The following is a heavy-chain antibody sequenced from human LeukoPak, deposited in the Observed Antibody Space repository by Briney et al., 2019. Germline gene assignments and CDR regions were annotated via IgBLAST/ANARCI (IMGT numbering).Heavy chain of an antibody. CDR3: ARDRWYSSSYSGSWYFDY. J-gene: IGHJ4*02. CDR2: IYHSGST. V-gene: IGHV4-38-2*02. D-gene: IGHD6-13*01. CDR1: GYPISSGYY. Sequence: PSETLSLTCAVSGYPISSGYYWGWIRQPPGKGLEWIGSIYHSGSTYYNPSLKSRVTISVDTSKNQFALKLSSVTAADTAVYYCARDRWYSSSYSGSWYFDYWGQGTLVTVSS.